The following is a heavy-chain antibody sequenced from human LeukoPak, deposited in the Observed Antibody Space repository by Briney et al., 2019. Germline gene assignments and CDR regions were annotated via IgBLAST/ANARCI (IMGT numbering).Heavy chain of an antibody. J-gene: IGHJ4*02. V-gene: IGHV4-39*07. CDR1: GCSISSSSYY. Sequence: PSETLSLTCTVSGCSISSSSYYWGWIRQPPGKGLEWIGSIYYSGSTYYNPSLKSRVTISVDTSKNQFSLKLSSVTAADTAVYYCARDTATQDSSGYYYRAFDYWGQGTLVTVSS. CDR2: IYYSGST. D-gene: IGHD3-22*01. CDR3: ARDTATQDSSGYYYRAFDY.